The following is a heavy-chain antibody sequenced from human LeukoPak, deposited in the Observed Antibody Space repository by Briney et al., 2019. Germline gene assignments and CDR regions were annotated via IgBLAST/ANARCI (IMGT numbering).Heavy chain of an antibody. CDR3: ARGLMMPRWKITMIVVATRYYFDY. J-gene: IGHJ4*02. CDR1: GYTFTSYD. V-gene: IGHV1-8*03. Sequence: ASVKVSCKASGYTFTSYDINWVRQATGQGLEWMGWMNPNSGNTGYAQKFQGRVTITRNTSISTDYMELSSLRSDDTGVYYCARGLMMPRWKITMIVVATRYYFDYWGQGTLVTVSS. CDR2: MNPNSGNT. D-gene: IGHD3-22*01.